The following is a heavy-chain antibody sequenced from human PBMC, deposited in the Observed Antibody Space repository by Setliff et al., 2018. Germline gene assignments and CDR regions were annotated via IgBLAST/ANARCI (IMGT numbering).Heavy chain of an antibody. J-gene: IGHJ6*03. Sequence: PGGSLRLSCAASGFTFSIYWMHWVRQVPGKGLEWVSRINIDGRSINYADSVRGRFTISRDNAKNTVYLQMNSLRGDDTAVYFCARRDSDNGDDYYYVGVWGKGTTVTVSS. D-gene: IGHD2-15*01. CDR3: ARRDSDNGDDYYYVGV. CDR2: INIDGRSI. CDR1: GFTFSIYW. V-gene: IGHV3-74*01.